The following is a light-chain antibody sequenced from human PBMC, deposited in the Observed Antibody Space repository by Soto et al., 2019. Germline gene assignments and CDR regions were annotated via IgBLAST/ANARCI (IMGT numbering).Light chain of an antibody. CDR3: SSYITSITPDVV. Sequence: QSALTQPASVSGSPGQSITISCTGTSSDVGGYHFVSWYQQHPGKAPKLMIYEVNNRPSGVSTRFSGSKSGNTASLTISGFQAEDEAYYYCSSYITSITPDVVFGGGTKLTVL. V-gene: IGLV2-14*01. J-gene: IGLJ2*01. CDR1: SSDVGGYHF. CDR2: EVN.